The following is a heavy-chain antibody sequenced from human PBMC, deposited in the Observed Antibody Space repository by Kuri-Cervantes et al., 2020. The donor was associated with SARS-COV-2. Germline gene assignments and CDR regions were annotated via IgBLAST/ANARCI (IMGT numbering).Heavy chain of an antibody. J-gene: IGHJ4*02. CDR2: INHSGST. D-gene: IGHD4-17*01. V-gene: IGHV4-34*01. CDR3: ATAYGDYPFDY. CDR1: GGSFSGYY. Sequence: SETLSLTCAVYGGSFSGYYWSWIRQPPGKGLEWIGEINHSGSTNYNPSLKSRVTISADTSKNQFSLKLSSVTAADTAVYYCATAYGDYPFDYWGQGTLVTVSS.